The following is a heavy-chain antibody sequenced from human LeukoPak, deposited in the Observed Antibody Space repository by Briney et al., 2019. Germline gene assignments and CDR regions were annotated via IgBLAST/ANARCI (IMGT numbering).Heavy chain of an antibody. CDR3: AKDRLVLRFLEAPLDY. J-gene: IGHJ4*02. Sequence: GGSLRLSCAASGFTFSSYGMHWVRQAPGKGLEWVAVISYDGSNKYYADSVKGRFTISRDNSKNTLYLQMNSLRAEDTAVYYCAKDRLVLRFLEAPLDYWGQGTLVTVSS. CDR2: ISYDGSNK. V-gene: IGHV3-30*18. D-gene: IGHD3-3*01. CDR1: GFTFSSYG.